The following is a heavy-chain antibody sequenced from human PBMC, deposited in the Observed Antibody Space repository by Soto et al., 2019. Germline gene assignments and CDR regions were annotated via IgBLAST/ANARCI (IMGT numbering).Heavy chain of an antibody. V-gene: IGHV4-31*03. CDR1: GGSISSGGYY. J-gene: IGHJ4*02. CDR3: ARSTIFGVVIIDFDY. CDR2: IYYSGST. D-gene: IGHD3-3*01. Sequence: SETLSLTCTVSGGSISSGGYYWSWIRQHPGKGLEWIGYIYYSGSTYYNPSLKSRVTISVDTSKNQFSLKLSSVTAADTAVYYCARSTIFGVVIIDFDYWGQGTLVTVS.